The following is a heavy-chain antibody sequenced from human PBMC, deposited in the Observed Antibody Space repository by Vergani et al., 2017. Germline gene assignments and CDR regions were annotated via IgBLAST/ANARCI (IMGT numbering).Heavy chain of an antibody. V-gene: IGHV4-39*01. CDR1: GGSISSSSYY. Sequence: QLQLQESGPGLVKPSETLSLTCTVSGGSISSSSYYWGWIRQPPGKGLEWIGSIYYSGSTYYNPSLKSRVTISVDTSKNQFSLKLSSVTAADTAVYYCAXDGKQWLVDYYYYYMDVWGKGTTVTVSS. CDR2: IYYSGST. D-gene: IGHD6-19*01. CDR3: AXDGKQWLVDYYYYYMDV. J-gene: IGHJ6*03.